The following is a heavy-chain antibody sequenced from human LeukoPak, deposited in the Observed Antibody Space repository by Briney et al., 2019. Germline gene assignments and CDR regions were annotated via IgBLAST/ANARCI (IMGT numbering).Heavy chain of an antibody. D-gene: IGHD3-9*01. J-gene: IGHJ6*03. CDR1: GGAISRYY. CDR2: IYYSGST. V-gene: IGHV4-59*01. CDR3: ARYDILTGYWYPGYMDV. Sequence: PSETLSLTCSVSGGAISRYYWSWIRQPPGKGLEWIGYIYYSGSTNYNPSLKSRVTISVDTSKNQLSLKLSSVTAADTAVYYCARYDILTGYWYPGYMDVWGKGTTVTISS.